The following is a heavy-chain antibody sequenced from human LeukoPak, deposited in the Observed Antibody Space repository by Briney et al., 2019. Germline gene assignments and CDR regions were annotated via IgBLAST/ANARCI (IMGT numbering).Heavy chain of an antibody. V-gene: IGHV4-34*01. Sequence: SETLSLTCTVSGGSISSYYWSWIRQPPGKGLEWIGEINHSGSTNYNPSLKSRVTISVDTSKNQFSLKLSSVTAADTAVYYCAREAGYYDYVWGSYRYPDYWGQGTLVTVSS. J-gene: IGHJ4*02. D-gene: IGHD3-16*02. CDR1: GGSISSYY. CDR2: INHSGST. CDR3: AREAGYYDYVWGSYRYPDY.